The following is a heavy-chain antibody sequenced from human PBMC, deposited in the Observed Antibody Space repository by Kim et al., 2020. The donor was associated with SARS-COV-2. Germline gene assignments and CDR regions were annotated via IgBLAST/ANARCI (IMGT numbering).Heavy chain of an antibody. D-gene: IGHD6-19*01. CDR3: AKDRGAVAGYLDY. J-gene: IGHJ4*02. V-gene: IGHV3-30*02. Sequence: YADSVKGRFTISRDNSKNTLYLQMNSLRAEDTAVYYCAKDRGAVAGYLDYWGQGTLVTVSS.